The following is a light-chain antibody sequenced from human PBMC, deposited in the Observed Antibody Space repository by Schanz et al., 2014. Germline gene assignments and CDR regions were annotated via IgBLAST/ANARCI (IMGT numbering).Light chain of an antibody. CDR3: AAWDDSLSGWV. CDR1: SSNIGSNY. Sequence: QSVLTQPPSASGPPGQRVTISCSGSSSNIGSNYVYWYHQLPGTAPKLLIFKNYQRPSGVPDRFSGSKSGTSASLAISGLRSGDEADYYCAAWDDSLSGWVFGGGTKLTVL. J-gene: IGLJ3*02. CDR2: KNY. V-gene: IGLV1-47*01.